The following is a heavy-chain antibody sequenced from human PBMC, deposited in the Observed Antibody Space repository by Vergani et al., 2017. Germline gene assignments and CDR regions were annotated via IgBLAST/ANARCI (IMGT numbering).Heavy chain of an antibody. V-gene: IGHV3-23*01. CDR2: ISGPGLST. J-gene: IGHJ4*03. CDR1: GFTFSNSA. D-gene: IGHD2-2*03. CDR3: VXEKIDLSFDFVGS. Sequence: EVHLLESGGGLVQSGGSLRLSCAASGFTFSNSAVSWVRQAPGRGLAWVSSISGPGLSTYYADSVKGRFSISRDNSKNTVFLQMHSLRAEDTAIYYCVXEKIDLSFDFVGSRGHGIL.